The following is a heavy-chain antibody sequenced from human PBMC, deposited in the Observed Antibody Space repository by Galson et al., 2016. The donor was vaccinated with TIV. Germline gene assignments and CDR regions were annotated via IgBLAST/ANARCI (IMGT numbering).Heavy chain of an antibody. CDR1: SDSIFNFY. CDR2: ISDSGRS. V-gene: IGHV4-59*01. D-gene: IGHD7-27*01. J-gene: IGHJ3*01. Sequence: SETLSLTCTISSDSIFNFYVSWIRQPPGKGLEWIAYISDSGRSNKSPSLESRVTISVDTSKKQISLKLKSVIAADTAVYYCARDLGLGVFDVWGQGTMVSVSS. CDR3: ARDLGLGVFDV.